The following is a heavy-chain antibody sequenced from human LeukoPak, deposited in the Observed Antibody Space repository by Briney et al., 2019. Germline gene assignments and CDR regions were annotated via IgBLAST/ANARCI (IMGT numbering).Heavy chain of an antibody. Sequence: GGSLRLSCAASGFTFSSYAMSWVRQAPGKGLEWVSAISGSGGSTYYADSVKGRFTISRDNSKNTLYLQMNTLRVEDTAVYYCTRDLMDYDVSTGLHHYYMDVWGQGSTVTVSS. J-gene: IGHJ6*02. CDR3: TRDLMDYDVSTGLHHYYMDV. CDR2: ISGSGGST. V-gene: IGHV3-23*01. CDR1: GFTFSSYA. D-gene: IGHD3-9*01.